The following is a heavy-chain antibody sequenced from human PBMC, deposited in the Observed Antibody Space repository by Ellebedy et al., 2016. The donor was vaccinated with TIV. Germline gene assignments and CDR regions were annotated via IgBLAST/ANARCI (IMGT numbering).Heavy chain of an antibody. CDR2: INPSGGST. D-gene: IGHD3-22*01. CDR3: ARVSGYDYRRVPFGY. Sequence: AASVKVSCKASGYTFTSYGISWVRQAPGQGLEWMGMINPSGGSTSYAQKFQVRVTMTRDTSTSTVYMELSSLRSEDTAVYYCARVSGYDYRRVPFGYWGQGTLVTVST. V-gene: IGHV1-46*01. CDR1: GYTFTSYG. J-gene: IGHJ4*02.